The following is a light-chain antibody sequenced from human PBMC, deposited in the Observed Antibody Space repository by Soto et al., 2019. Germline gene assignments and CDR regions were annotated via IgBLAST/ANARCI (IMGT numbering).Light chain of an antibody. CDR2: AAS. CDR3: QQSYSTPYT. Sequence: DIQMTHSPSSLSASVGDRVTITCRASPSISSYLKWYQQKPGKAPKLLIYAASSLQSGVPSRFSGRGSGTDFTLTIISLQTEDFSTYYCQQSYSTPYTFGQGTKLEIK. V-gene: IGKV1-39*01. J-gene: IGKJ2*01. CDR1: PSISSY.